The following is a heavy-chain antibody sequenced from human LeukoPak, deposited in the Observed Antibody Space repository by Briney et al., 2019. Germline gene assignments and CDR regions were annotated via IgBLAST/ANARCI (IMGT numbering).Heavy chain of an antibody. V-gene: IGHV3-11*01. CDR3: ARDPSSGWFDP. J-gene: IGHJ5*02. CDR2: ISSSGSTI. CDR1: GFTFSDYY. D-gene: IGHD6-19*01. Sequence: PGGSLRLSCAASGFTFSDYYMSWIRQAPGKGLEWVSYISSSGSTIYDADSVKGRFTVSRDNAKNSLYLQMNSLRAEDTAVYYCARDPSSGWFDPWGQGTLVTVSS.